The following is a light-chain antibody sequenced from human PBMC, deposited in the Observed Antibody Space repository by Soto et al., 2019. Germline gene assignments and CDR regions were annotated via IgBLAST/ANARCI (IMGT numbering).Light chain of an antibody. Sequence: EIVLTQSPATLSLSPVERATLSCRASQSVGRYLAWYQQKPGQAPRLLIYDASNRATGIPARFSGSGSGTDFTLTISSLEPEDFAVYYCQQRSNWPPLTFGQGTRLEIK. J-gene: IGKJ5*01. V-gene: IGKV3-11*01. CDR1: QSVGRY. CDR3: QQRSNWPPLT. CDR2: DAS.